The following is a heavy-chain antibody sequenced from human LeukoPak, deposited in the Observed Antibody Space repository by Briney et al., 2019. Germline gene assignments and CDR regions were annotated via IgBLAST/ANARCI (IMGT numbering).Heavy chain of an antibody. CDR3: ARRSGSGTYLNFDY. Sequence: SETLSLTCAVYGGSFSGYYWSWIRQPPGKGLEWIGEINHSGSTNYNPSLKSRVTISVDTSKNQFSLKLSSVTAADTAVYYCARRSGSGTYLNFDYWGQGTLVTVSS. D-gene: IGHD3-10*01. V-gene: IGHV4-34*01. CDR1: GGSFSGYY. J-gene: IGHJ4*02. CDR2: INHSGST.